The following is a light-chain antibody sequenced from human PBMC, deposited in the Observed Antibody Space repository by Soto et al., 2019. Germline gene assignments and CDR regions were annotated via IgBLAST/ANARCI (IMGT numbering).Light chain of an antibody. V-gene: IGLV1-40*01. J-gene: IGLJ2*01. CDR1: SFNIGAGYD. CDR3: QSYDSSLSGHVV. CDR2: GNN. Sequence: QSVLTQPPSVSGAPGQRVTISCTGSSFNIGAGYDVHWYQQLPGTAPKLLIHGNNNRPSGVPDRFSGSKSGTSASLAITGLQAEDEADYYCQSYDSSLSGHVVFGGGTKLTVL.